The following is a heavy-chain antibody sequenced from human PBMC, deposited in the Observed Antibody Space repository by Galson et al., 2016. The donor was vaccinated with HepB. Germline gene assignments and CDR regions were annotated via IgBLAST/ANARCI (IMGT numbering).Heavy chain of an antibody. CDR3: ARQGVGATLLDY. CDR1: GYSFTSYW. CDR2: IDPSDSYT. Sequence: GAEVKKPGESLRISRKGSGYSFTSYWISWVRQMPGKGLEWMGRIDPSDSYTNYSPSFQGHVTISADKSISTAYLQWSSLKASDTAMYYCARQGVGATLLDYWGQGTLVTVSS. J-gene: IGHJ4*02. D-gene: IGHD1-26*01. V-gene: IGHV5-10-1*01.